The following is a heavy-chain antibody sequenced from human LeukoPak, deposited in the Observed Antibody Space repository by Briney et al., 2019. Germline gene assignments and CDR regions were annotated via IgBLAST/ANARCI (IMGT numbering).Heavy chain of an antibody. CDR2: IYYSGST. Sequence: SETLSLTCTVSGGSISSYYWSWIRQPPGKGLEWIGYIYYSGSTNYNPSLKSRVTISVDTSKNQFSLKLSSVTAADTAVYYCARDHHDILTGPTPYNWFDPWGQGTLVTVSS. J-gene: IGHJ5*02. CDR3: ARDHHDILTGPTPYNWFDP. D-gene: IGHD3-9*01. V-gene: IGHV4-59*01. CDR1: GGSISSYY.